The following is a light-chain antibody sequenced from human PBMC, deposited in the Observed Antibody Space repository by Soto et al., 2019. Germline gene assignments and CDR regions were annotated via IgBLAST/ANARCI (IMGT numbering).Light chain of an antibody. CDR3: CSYAGSFTLYV. V-gene: IGLV2-11*01. J-gene: IGLJ1*01. CDR2: DVS. Sequence: QSALTQPRSVSGSPGQSVTISCTGTSSDVGGYNYVSWYQQHPGKATKLMIYDVSKRPSGVPDRFSGSKSGNTASLTISGLQSEDEADYYCCSYAGSFTLYVFGTGTKVTVL. CDR1: SSDVGGYNY.